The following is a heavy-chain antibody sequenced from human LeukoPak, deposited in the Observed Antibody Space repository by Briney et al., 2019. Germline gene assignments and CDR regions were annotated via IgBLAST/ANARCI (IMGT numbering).Heavy chain of an antibody. D-gene: IGHD6-19*01. V-gene: IGHV3-33*01. CDR2: IWYDGSKA. CDR1: GFTYSGYG. Sequence: GSLRLSCAASGFTYSGYGMHWVRQAPGKGLEWVAVIWYDGSKAYYVDSVKGRFTISRDNSKNTLYLQMNSLRVDDTGVYYCARFEGLVAGLDQWGRATLVTVSS. CDR3: ARFEGLVAGLDQ. J-gene: IGHJ5*02.